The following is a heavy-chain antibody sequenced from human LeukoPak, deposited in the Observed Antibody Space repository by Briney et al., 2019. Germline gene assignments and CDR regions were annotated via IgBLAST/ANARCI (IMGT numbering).Heavy chain of an antibody. Sequence: SETLSLTCTVSGGSISSSSYYWGWIRQPPGKGLEWIGNIFYSGTTYYNPSLKSRVTISVDTSKNQFTLKLSSVTAADKAVYYCASPGVAYRGGNAAFTFWGQGTMVTVSP. J-gene: IGHJ3*01. D-gene: IGHD6-13*01. CDR3: ASPGVAYRGGNAAFTF. CDR1: GGSISSSSYY. CDR2: IFYSGTT. V-gene: IGHV4-39*06.